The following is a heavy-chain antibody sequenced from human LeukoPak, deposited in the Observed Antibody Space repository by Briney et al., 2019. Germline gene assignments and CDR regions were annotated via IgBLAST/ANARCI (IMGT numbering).Heavy chain of an antibody. V-gene: IGHV1-2*02. CDR3: ARGFYVWGSYRSPPFDY. J-gene: IGHJ4*02. Sequence: GASVKVSCKASGYTFTGYYMHWVRQAPGQGLEWMGWINPNSGGTNYAQKFQGRVTMTRDTPISTAYMELSRLRSDDTAVYYCARGFYVWGSYRSPPFDYWGQGTLVTVSS. D-gene: IGHD3-16*02. CDR2: INPNSGGT. CDR1: GYTFTGYY.